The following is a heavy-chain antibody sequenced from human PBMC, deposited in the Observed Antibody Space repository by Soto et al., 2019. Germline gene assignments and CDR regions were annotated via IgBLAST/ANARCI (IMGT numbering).Heavy chain of an antibody. J-gene: IGHJ6*03. Sequence: SEALSVTCTVSGGSISRYYWSWIRQPPGKGLEWIGSIYYSGSTYYNPSLKSRVTISVDTSKNQFSLKLSSVTAADTAVYYCARGATTEDYYYYMDVWGKGTTVTVSS. CDR2: IYYSGST. CDR3: ARGATTEDYYYYMDV. V-gene: IGHV4-59*05. D-gene: IGHD4-17*01. CDR1: GGSISRYY.